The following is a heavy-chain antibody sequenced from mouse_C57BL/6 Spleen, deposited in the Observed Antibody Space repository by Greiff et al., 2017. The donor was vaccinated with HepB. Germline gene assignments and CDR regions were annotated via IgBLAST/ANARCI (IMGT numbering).Heavy chain of an antibody. V-gene: IGHV3-6*01. CDR2: ISYDGSN. Sequence: DVHLVESGPGLVKPSQSLSLTCSVTGYSITSGYYWNWIRQFPGNKLEWMGYISYDGSNNYNPSLKNRISITRDTSKNQFFLKLNSVTTEDTATYYCARVAYWGQGTLVTVSA. CDR1: GYSITSGYY. J-gene: IGHJ3*01. CDR3: ARVAY.